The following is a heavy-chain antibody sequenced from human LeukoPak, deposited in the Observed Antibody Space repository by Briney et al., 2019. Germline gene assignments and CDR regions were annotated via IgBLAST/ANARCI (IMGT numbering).Heavy chain of an antibody. CDR2: IKQEGSAR. Sequence: GGSLRLSCVASGFSFSSYWMSWVRQTPGKGLEWVANIKQEGSARYYVDSVTGRFTISRDNAKNSLYLQMNSLRAEDTAVYYCARDLRPTDYWGQGTLVTVSS. CDR3: ARDLRPTDY. CDR1: GFSFSSYW. J-gene: IGHJ4*02. V-gene: IGHV3-7*01.